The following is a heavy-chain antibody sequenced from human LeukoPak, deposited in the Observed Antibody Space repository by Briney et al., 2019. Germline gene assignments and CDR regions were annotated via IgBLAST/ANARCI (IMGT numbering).Heavy chain of an antibody. CDR2: TIKKAKGYAT. CDR3: ARAQSDSSGYYYVGDY. D-gene: IGHD3-22*01. J-gene: IGHJ4*02. CDR1: GFTLSAYY. V-gene: IGHV3-72*01. Sequence: GGSLRLSCAASGFTLSAYYMDWVRQAPGQGLEWVARTIKKAKGYATEYAASVKGRFTISRDDSKNSVDLQMNSLITEDTAVYYCARAQSDSSGYYYVGDYWGQGTLVTVSS.